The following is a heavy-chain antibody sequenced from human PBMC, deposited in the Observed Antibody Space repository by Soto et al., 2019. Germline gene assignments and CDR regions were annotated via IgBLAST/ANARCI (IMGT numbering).Heavy chain of an antibody. CDR3: ATWYDYGSGFDY. CDR1: GDTFSSYT. CDR2: IIPILGIA. D-gene: IGHD3-10*01. V-gene: IGHV1-69*02. Sequence: SVKVSCKASGDTFSSYTISWVRQAPGQGLEWMGRIIPILGIANYVQKFQGRVTITADKSTSTVYMELSSLRSEDTAVYYCATWYDYGSGFDYWGQGTLVTVS. J-gene: IGHJ4*02.